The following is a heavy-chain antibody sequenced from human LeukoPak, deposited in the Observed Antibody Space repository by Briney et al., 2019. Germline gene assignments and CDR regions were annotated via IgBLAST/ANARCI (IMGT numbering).Heavy chain of an antibody. J-gene: IGHJ3*02. V-gene: IGHV5-51*01. CDR2: IYPGDSDT. D-gene: IGHD6-6*01. Sequence: GESLKISCKGSGYSFTSYWTGWVRQMPGKGLEWMGIIYPGDSDTRYSPSFQGQVTISADKSISTAYLQWSSLKASDTAMYYCARRGSPYSSSSDAFDIWGQGTMVTVSS. CDR3: ARRGSPYSSSSDAFDI. CDR1: GYSFTSYW.